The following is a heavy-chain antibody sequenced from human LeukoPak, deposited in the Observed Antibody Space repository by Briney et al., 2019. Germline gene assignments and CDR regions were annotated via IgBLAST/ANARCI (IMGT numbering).Heavy chain of an antibody. CDR2: IYTSGST. CDR1: GGSISSYY. Sequence: SETLSLTCTVSGGSISSYYWSWIRQPPGKGLEWTGYIYTSGSTNYNPSLKSRVTISVDTSKNQFSLKLSSVTAADTAVYYCARYGRLTGTDLWGQGTLVTVSS. D-gene: IGHD1-7*01. J-gene: IGHJ5*02. CDR3: ARYGRLTGTDL. V-gene: IGHV4-4*09.